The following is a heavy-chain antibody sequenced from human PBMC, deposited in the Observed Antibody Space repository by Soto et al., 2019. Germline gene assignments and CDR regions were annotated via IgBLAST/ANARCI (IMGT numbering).Heavy chain of an antibody. D-gene: IGHD2-15*01. V-gene: IGHV4-39*01. CDR2: IYYAGST. Sequence: SETLSLTCTVSGGSISSTDHYWGWIRQPPGKGLEWLGSIYYAGSTFHNPSLKRRVTISVDTSRNQFSLRLSSVTASDTAVYYRARLVFHCLRGSCDDYNFYGLDVWGQGTTVTVSS. CDR1: GGSISSTDHY. CDR3: ARLVFHCLRGSCDDYNFYGLDV. J-gene: IGHJ6*02.